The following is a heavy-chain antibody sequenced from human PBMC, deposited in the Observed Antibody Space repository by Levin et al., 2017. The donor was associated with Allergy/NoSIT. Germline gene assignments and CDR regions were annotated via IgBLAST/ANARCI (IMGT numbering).Heavy chain of an antibody. Sequence: GGSLRLSCAASGFTFSSYSMNWVRQAPGKGLEWVSSISSSSSYIYYADSVKGRFTISRDNAKNSLYLQMNSLRAEDTAVYYCARVGARGSYWWFDPWGQGTLVTVSS. CDR1: GFTFSSYS. J-gene: IGHJ5*02. CDR3: ARVGARGSYWWFDP. V-gene: IGHV3-21*01. CDR2: ISSSSSYI. D-gene: IGHD1-26*01.